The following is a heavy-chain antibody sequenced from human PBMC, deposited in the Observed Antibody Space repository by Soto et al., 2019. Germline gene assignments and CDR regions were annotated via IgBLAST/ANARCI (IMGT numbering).Heavy chain of an antibody. J-gene: IGHJ4*02. CDR2: INHSGST. V-gene: IGHV4-34*01. Sequence: QVQLQQWGAGLLKPSETLSLTCAVYGGSFSGYYWSWIRQPPGKGLEWIGEINHSGSTNYNPSLKSRVTISVDTSKNQFSLKLSSVTAADTAVYYCASGPMVRGVIITTPWDYWGQGTLVTVSS. D-gene: IGHD3-10*01. CDR3: ASGPMVRGVIITTPWDY. CDR1: GGSFSGYY.